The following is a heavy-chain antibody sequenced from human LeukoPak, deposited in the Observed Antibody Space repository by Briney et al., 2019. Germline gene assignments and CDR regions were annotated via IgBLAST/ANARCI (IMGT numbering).Heavy chain of an antibody. Sequence: PGGSLRLSCAASGFTFSSYAMSWVRQAPGKGLEWVSAISGSGGSTYYADSVKGRFTISRDNSKNTLYLQMNSLRAEDTAVYYCAKDLDYYDSSGYYLGYWGQGTLVTVSS. CDR3: AKDLDYYDSSGYYLGY. V-gene: IGHV3-23*01. CDR1: GFTFSSYA. J-gene: IGHJ4*02. D-gene: IGHD3-22*01. CDR2: ISGSGGST.